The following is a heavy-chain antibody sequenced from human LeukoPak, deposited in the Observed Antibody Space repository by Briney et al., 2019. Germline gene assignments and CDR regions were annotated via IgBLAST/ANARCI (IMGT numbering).Heavy chain of an antibody. CDR2: INPSGGST. V-gene: IGHV1-46*01. CDR3: ARVRLDSSSRGTCFDY. D-gene: IGHD6-13*01. J-gene: IGHJ4*02. CDR1: GYTFTSYY. Sequence: GASVKVSCKASGYTFTSYYMHWVRQAPGQGLEWMGIINPSGGSTSYAQKFQGRVTMTRDTSISTAYMELSRLRSDDTAVYYCARVRLDSSSRGTCFDYWGQGTLVTVSS.